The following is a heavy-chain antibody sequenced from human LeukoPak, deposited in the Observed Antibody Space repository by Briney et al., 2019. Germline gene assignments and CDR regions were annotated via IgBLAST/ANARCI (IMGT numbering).Heavy chain of an antibody. Sequence: PGGSLRLSCAASGFTFSSYAMSWVRQAPGKGLEWVSYISSSSSTIYYADSVKGRFTISRDNAKNSLYLQMNSLRAEDTAVYYCARDPGYDYGDYYGMDVWGQGTTVTVSS. J-gene: IGHJ6*02. V-gene: IGHV3-48*01. CDR1: GFTFSSYA. CDR2: ISSSSSTI. D-gene: IGHD4-17*01. CDR3: ARDPGYDYGDYYGMDV.